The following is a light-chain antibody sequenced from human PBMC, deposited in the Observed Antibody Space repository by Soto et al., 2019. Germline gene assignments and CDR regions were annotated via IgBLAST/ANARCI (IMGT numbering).Light chain of an antibody. CDR3: QQYGNSPPYT. CDR2: GAS. CDR1: QSVSSSY. V-gene: IGKV3-20*01. J-gene: IGKJ2*01. Sequence: IVLTQSPGTLSLSPGERATLSCRASQSVSSSYLAWYQQKPGQAPRLLIYGASSRATGIPYRFSGSGSGTDFSLTISRLEPEEFATYYCQQYGNSPPYTFGQGTNLEIK.